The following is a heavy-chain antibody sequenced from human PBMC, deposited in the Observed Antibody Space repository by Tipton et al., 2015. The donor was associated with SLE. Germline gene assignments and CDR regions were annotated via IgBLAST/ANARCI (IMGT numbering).Heavy chain of an antibody. CDR3: AKVGYSGTFLSLGAFDI. J-gene: IGHJ3*02. V-gene: IGHV3-7*03. D-gene: IGHD1-26*01. CDR1: GFTFSRNW. Sequence: SLRLSCAASGFTFSRNWMSWVRQAPGKGLEWVANIKEDGSEDYYVDSVKGRFTISRDNAKNSLYLQMNSLRAEDTASYFCAKVGYSGTFLSLGAFDIWGLGTMVTVSA. CDR2: IKEDGSED.